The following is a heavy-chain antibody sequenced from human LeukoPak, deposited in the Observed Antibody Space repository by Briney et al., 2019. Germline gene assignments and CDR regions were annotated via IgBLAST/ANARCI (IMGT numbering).Heavy chain of an antibody. CDR1: GFTFSRSG. Sequence: GGSLRLSRAASGFTFSRSGMHWVRQAPGKGLEWVAVISYDGSYINYADSVKGRFTISRGNSKNTLFLQMNSLRFEDTAVYYCANLYGDYPDYWGQGTLVTVSS. J-gene: IGHJ4*02. D-gene: IGHD4-17*01. V-gene: IGHV3-30*18. CDR3: ANLYGDYPDY. CDR2: ISYDGSYI.